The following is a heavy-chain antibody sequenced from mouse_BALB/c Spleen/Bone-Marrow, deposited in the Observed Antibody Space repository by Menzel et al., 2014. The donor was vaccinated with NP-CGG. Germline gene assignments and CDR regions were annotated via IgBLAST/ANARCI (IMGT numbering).Heavy chain of an antibody. J-gene: IGHJ1*01. CDR1: GYTFSSYW. D-gene: IGHD1-1*01. CDR2: ILPGSGST. Sequence: QVQLQQSGAGLMKPGASVKISCKATGYTFSSYWIEWVKPRPGHGLEWIGEILPGSGSTNYNEKFKGKATFTADTSSNTAYMQLSSLTSEDSAVYYCAREDGLWYFDVWGAGTTVTVSS. V-gene: IGHV1-9*01. CDR3: AREDGLWYFDV.